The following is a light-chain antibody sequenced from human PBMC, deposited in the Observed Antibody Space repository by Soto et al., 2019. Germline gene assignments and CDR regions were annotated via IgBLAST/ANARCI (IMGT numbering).Light chain of an antibody. J-gene: IGKJ1*01. CDR2: LSS. V-gene: IGKV2-28*01. Sequence: DIVMTQSPLSLPVTPGEPASISCRSSQSLLHSNGYTYLDWYLQKPVQSPQLLISLSSNRASGVPDRVSGSGSGTDFILKISRVEAEDVGVYYCTQAVQHPRTFGHGTKVEIK. CDR1: QSLLHSNGYTY. CDR3: TQAVQHPRT.